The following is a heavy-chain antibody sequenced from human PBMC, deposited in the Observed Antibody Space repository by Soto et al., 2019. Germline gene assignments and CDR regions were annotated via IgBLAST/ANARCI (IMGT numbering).Heavy chain of an antibody. J-gene: IGHJ6*02. CDR1: GFTFSSCT. V-gene: IGHV3-21*01. D-gene: IGHD2-15*01. Sequence: EVHLVESGGGLVKPGGSLRLSCAVSGFTFSSCTMNWVRQAPGKWLEWVSSISPSTSHIYYADSVKGRFTISRDNAKNSLFLQMHNLRAEDKAVYYCSGCSGGACHQNYGMDVWGQGTTVTGSS. CDR2: ISPSTSHI. CDR3: SGCSGGACHQNYGMDV.